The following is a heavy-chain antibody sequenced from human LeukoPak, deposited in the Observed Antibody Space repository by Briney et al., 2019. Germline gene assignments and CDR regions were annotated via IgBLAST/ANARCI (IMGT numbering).Heavy chain of an antibody. Sequence: GGSLRLSCAASGFTFSSYWMHWVRQAPGKGLVWVSRINDDGSSTSYADSVKGRFTISGDNAKNTLYLQMNTLRAEDTAVYYCAKDSGDYGLYWGQGTLVTVSS. CDR2: INDDGSST. J-gene: IGHJ4*02. CDR3: AKDSGDYGLY. V-gene: IGHV3-74*01. D-gene: IGHD4-17*01. CDR1: GFTFSSYW.